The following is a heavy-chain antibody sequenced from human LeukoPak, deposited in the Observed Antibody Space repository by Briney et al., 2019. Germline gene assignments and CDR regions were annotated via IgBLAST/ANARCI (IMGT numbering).Heavy chain of an antibody. Sequence: SETLSLTCAVSGYSISSGYYWGWIRQSPGRGLEWIGSISHSGTTYYNPSLKSRVTISIDTSKNQFSLRLSSVTAADTAAYYCARGTSTIVATFSFWGQGTLVTVSS. CDR2: ISHSGTT. CDR1: GYSISSGYY. J-gene: IGHJ4*02. V-gene: IGHV4-38-2*01. CDR3: ARGTSTIVATFSF. D-gene: IGHD5-12*01.